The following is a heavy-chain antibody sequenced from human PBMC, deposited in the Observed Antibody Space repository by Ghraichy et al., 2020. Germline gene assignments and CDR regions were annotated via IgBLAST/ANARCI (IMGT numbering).Heavy chain of an antibody. Sequence: GGSLRLSCAASGFTFSDYYMSWIRQAPGKGLEWVSYISSSGSTIYYADSVKGRFTISRDNAKNSLYLQMNSLRAEDTAVYYCATQGEWELPTNRYFDYWGQGTLVTVSS. J-gene: IGHJ4*02. CDR2: ISSSGSTI. CDR1: GFTFSDYY. V-gene: IGHV3-11*04. CDR3: ATQGEWELPTNRYFDY. D-gene: IGHD1-26*01.